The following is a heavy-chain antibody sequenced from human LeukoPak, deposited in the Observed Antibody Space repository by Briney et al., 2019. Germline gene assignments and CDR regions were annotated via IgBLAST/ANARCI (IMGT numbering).Heavy chain of an antibody. CDR1: EFTFSSHS. J-gene: IGHJ4*02. Sequence: GGSLRLSCAASEFTFSSHSMNWVRQAPGKGLEWVSYISGSSATISYADSVKGRFTVSRDNAKNSLYLQMNSLRDEDTAIYYCASVGSSWLIFDYWGQGTLVTVSS. D-gene: IGHD6-13*01. CDR3: ASVGSSWLIFDY. CDR2: ISGSSATI. V-gene: IGHV3-48*02.